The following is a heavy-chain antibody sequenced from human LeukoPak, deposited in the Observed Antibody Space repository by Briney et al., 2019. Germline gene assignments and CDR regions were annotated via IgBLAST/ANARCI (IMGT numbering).Heavy chain of an antibody. V-gene: IGHV4-4*07. Sequence: SETLSLTCTVSGGSISSYYWSWVRQPAGKGLEWIGRIYTSGSTNYNPSLKSRVTMSVDTSKNQFSLKLSSVTAADTAVYYCARDMGRGIYSQYYFDYWGQGTLVTVSS. CDR2: IYTSGST. J-gene: IGHJ4*02. CDR1: GGSISSYY. D-gene: IGHD1-26*01. CDR3: ARDMGRGIYSQYYFDY.